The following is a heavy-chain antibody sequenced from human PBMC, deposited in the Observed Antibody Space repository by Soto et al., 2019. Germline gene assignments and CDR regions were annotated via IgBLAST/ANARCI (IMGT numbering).Heavy chain of an antibody. CDR1: GYTFTSYG. V-gene: IGHV1-18*01. Sequence: ASVKVSCKASGYTFTSYGISWVRQAPGQGLEWMGWISAYNGNTNYAQKLQGRVTMTTDTSTSTAYMELRSLRSDDTAVYYCARVAGRGYSYYYGMDVWGQGTTVTVSS. D-gene: IGHD5-18*01. J-gene: IGHJ6*02. CDR3: ARVAGRGYSYYYGMDV. CDR2: ISAYNGNT.